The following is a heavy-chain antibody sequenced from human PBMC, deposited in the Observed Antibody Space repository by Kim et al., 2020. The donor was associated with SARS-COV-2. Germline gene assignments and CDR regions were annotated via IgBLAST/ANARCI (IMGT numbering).Heavy chain of an antibody. D-gene: IGHD1-26*01. V-gene: IGHV4-39*07. CDR3: ARVRRVGAKYVDY. J-gene: IGHJ4*02. Sequence: YNPSLKSRVTISVDTSKNKCSRKLSSVTAADTAVYYWARVRRVGAKYVDYWGQGTLVTVSS.